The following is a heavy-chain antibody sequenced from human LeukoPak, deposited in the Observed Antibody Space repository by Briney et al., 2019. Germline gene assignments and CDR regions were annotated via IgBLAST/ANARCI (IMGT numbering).Heavy chain of an antibody. D-gene: IGHD4-11*01. CDR2: TFYRSKWYN. CDR3: ARQTYSNYVVDY. J-gene: IGHJ4*02. Sequence: SQTLSLTCAISGDSVSSNSAAWNWIRQSPSRGLEWLGRTFYRSKWYNDYAVSVKSRITINPDTSKNQFSLKLSSVTAADTAVYYCARQTYSNYVVDYWGQGTLVTVSS. V-gene: IGHV6-1*01. CDR1: GDSVSSNSAA.